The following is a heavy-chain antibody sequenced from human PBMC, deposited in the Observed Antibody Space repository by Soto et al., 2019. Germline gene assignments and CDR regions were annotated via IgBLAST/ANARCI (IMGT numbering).Heavy chain of an antibody. J-gene: IGHJ4*02. CDR2: VRFDGSHE. D-gene: IGHD3-16*01. CDR3: VGQSYYDYIWGSPAN. Sequence: QVQLVESGGGVVQPGRSLSLSCAASGFTFSSSAMHWVRQAPGKGLEWVASVRFDGSHENYGDSVRGRFTISRDNSKNTLYLQMNSLRVEDTDVYFCVGQSYYDYIWGSPANWGQGTLVTDSS. CDR1: GFTFSSSA. V-gene: IGHV3-33*03.